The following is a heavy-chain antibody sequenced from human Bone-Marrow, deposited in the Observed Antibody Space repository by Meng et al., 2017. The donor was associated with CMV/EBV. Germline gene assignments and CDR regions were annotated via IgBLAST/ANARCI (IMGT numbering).Heavy chain of an antibody. D-gene: IGHD1-26*01. J-gene: IGHJ6*02. V-gene: IGHV3-30*02. Sequence: GESLKISCASSGFTFNHYGMHWVRQAPGKGLERVAFIRYDGSNKYYADSVKGRFTISRDNSKNTLYLQMNSRRAEDTAVYYCAKDRSGSYSAYFYGIGVWGQGTTVTVSS. CDR2: IRYDGSNK. CDR3: AKDRSGSYSAYFYGIGV. CDR1: GFTFNHYG.